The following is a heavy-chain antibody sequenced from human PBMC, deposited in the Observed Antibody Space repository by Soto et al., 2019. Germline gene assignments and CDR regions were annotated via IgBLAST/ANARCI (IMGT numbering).Heavy chain of an antibody. CDR1: GYTFSSYG. D-gene: IGHD3-10*01. J-gene: IGHJ6*02. CDR3: AREHYYGSGSLNYYGMDV. V-gene: IGHV1-18*04. Sequence: ASVKVSWKAAGYTFSSYGISWGRQAPGKGLEWMGWISAYNGNTNYAQKLQGRVTMTTDTSTSTAYMELRSLRSDDTAVYYCAREHYYGSGSLNYYGMDVWGQGTTVTVS. CDR2: ISAYNGNT.